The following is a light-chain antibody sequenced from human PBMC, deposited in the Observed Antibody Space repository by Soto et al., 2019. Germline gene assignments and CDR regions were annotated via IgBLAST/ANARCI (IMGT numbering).Light chain of an antibody. J-gene: IGKJ2*01. V-gene: IGKV1-39*01. CDR3: QQSYSTPPT. CDR2: TAS. CDR1: QYISNY. Sequence: DIKMTQSPSSLSASVGDRVTITCRASQYISNYLNWYQQKSGTAPKLLIHTASTLQSGVPSRFSGRGSGPDCTLTISSVQPDDFAIYFCQQSYSTPPTFGQGTTLEIK.